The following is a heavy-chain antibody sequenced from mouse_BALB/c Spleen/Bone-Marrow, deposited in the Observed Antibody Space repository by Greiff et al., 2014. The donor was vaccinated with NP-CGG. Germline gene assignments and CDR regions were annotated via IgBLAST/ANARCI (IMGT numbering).Heavy chain of an antibody. J-gene: IGHJ3*01. CDR2: IDHAKGNT. Sequence: EVQLQQSGAELVKPGASVKLSCTASGFNIKDSYLHWVKQRPEQGLDWIGRIDHAKGNTNYDPKFQGKATITADTSSNTAYLQLSSLTSEDTAVYFCARNYPFAYWGQGTLVTVSA. V-gene: IGHV14-3*02. D-gene: IGHD2-1*01. CDR3: ARNYPFAY. CDR1: GFNIKDSY.